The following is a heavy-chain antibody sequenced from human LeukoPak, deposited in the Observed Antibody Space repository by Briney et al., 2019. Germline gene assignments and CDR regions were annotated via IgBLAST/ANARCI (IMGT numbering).Heavy chain of an antibody. CDR2: IYYSGST. Sequence: SETLSLTCTVSGGSISSYYWSWIRQPPGKGLEWIGYIYYSGSTNYNPSLKSRVTISVDTSKNQFSLKLSSVTAADTAVYYCARGTVGSSSWVYYNYYGMDVWGQGTTVTVSS. V-gene: IGHV4-59*01. D-gene: IGHD6-13*01. CDR1: GGSISSYY. J-gene: IGHJ6*02. CDR3: ARGTVGSSSWVYYNYYGMDV.